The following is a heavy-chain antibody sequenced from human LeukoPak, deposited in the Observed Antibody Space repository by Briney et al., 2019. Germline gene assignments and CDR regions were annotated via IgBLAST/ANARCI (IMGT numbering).Heavy chain of an antibody. CDR2: IYYSGST. CDR1: GGSISSYY. D-gene: IGHD3-10*01. CDR3: ARLRFTDYYYYGMDV. J-gene: IGHJ6*02. V-gene: IGHV4-59*08. Sequence: SETLSLTCTVSGGSISSYYWSWIRQPPGKGLEWIGYIYYSGSTNYNPSLKRRVTISVDTSKNQFSLKLSSVTAADTAVYYCARLRFTDYYYYGMDVWGQGTTVTVSS.